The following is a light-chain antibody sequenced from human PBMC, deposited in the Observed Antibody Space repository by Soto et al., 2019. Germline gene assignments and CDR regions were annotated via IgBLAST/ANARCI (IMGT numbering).Light chain of an antibody. CDR1: QSFSSAY. V-gene: IGKV3-20*01. CDR2: GTS. J-gene: IGKJ2*01. Sequence: EIVLTQSPGTLSLSPGETATLSCRASQSFSSAYLAWYRQKPGQPPSLLMYGTSRRATGIPDRFSGSGSGTKYTLTISRLEPEDFAVYYCQQYTSSPPYTFGQGTKLEIK. CDR3: QQYTSSPPYT.